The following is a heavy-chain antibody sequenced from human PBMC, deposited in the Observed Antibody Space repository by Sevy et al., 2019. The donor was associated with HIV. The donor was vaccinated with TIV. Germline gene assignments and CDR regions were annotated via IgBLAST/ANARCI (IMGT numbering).Heavy chain of an antibody. Sequence: SETLSLTCTVSGGSISSGGYYWSWIRQHPGKGLEWIGYIYYSGSTYYNPSLKSRVTISVDTSKNQFSLKLSSVTAADTAVYYCARGAGRGEIIVVVPAAGVWFDPWGQGTLVTVSS. J-gene: IGHJ5*02. CDR1: GGSISSGGYY. CDR3: ARGAGRGEIIVVVPAAGVWFDP. D-gene: IGHD2-2*01. V-gene: IGHV4-31*03. CDR2: IYYSGST.